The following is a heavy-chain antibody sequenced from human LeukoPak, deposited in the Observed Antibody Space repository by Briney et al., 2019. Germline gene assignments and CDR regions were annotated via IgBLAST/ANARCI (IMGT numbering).Heavy chain of an antibody. J-gene: IGHJ5*01. D-gene: IGHD6-19*01. CDR1: GFAFSFYA. CDR3: AKPVSGGLAVTADWFHP. V-gene: IGHV3-23*01. Sequence: PGGSLRLSCAVSGFAFSFYAMSWLRQPPGKGLEWVSTINANSGTTSYAASVRGRFTISRDNSKNTLYLQVNTLRADDTATYYCAKPVSGGLAVTADWFHPWGQGTLVVVSS. CDR2: INANSGTT.